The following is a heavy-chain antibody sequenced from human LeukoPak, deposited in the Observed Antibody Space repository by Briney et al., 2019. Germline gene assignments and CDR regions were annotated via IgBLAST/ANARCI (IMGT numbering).Heavy chain of an antibody. CDR1: GGSISSSSYY. D-gene: IGHD6-13*01. CDR3: ARGQQLANYYYYYMDV. V-gene: IGHV4-30-2*06. CDR2: IYHSGST. Sequence: SETLSLTCSVSGGSISSSSYYWGWIRQSPGKGLEWIGYIYHSGSTYYNPSLKSRVTISVDRSKNQFSLQLSSVTAADTAIYYCARGQQLANYYYYYMDVWGTGTTVTVSS. J-gene: IGHJ6*03.